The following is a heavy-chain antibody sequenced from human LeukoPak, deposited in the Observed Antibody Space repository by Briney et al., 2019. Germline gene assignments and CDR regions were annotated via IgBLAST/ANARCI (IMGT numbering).Heavy chain of an antibody. CDR2: IKQDGSAA. CDR3: ARGRGSWYGVYFDY. Sequence: GESLRLSCAASGFTFSHHWMGWVRQAPGKGLEWVANIKQDGSAAYYVDSVKGRFTISRDNAKNSLYLQMNSLRTEDTAVYYCARGRGSWYGVYFDYWGQGTLVTVSS. D-gene: IGHD6-13*01. V-gene: IGHV3-7*01. CDR1: GFTFSHHW. J-gene: IGHJ4*02.